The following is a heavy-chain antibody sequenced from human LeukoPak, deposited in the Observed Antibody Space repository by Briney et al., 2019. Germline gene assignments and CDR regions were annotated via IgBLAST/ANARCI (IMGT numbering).Heavy chain of an antibody. D-gene: IGHD4-23*01. Sequence: GGSLRLSCAASGFTFSIYAMHWVRQAPGKGLEWVAVISYDGGNKFYADSVKGRFTISRDNSKNTLYLQMNSLRAEDTAVYYCAKDLGGYYSYSGMDVWGQGTTVTVSS. V-gene: IGHV3-30*18. CDR1: GFTFSIYA. CDR2: ISYDGGNK. J-gene: IGHJ6*02. CDR3: AKDLGGYYSYSGMDV.